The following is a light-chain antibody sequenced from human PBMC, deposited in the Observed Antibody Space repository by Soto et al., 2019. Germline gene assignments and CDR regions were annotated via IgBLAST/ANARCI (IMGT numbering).Light chain of an antibody. Sequence: DIQMTQSPSSLSASIGDRVTITCRASQSIATYVNWFQQRPGKAPKLLINAASSLQSGVPSRFSGSGSGTDFTLTISHLQTDDFATYYCQQIFETPPYTFGQGTKLEIK. V-gene: IGKV1-39*01. CDR2: AAS. CDR3: QQIFETPPYT. CDR1: QSIATY. J-gene: IGKJ2*01.